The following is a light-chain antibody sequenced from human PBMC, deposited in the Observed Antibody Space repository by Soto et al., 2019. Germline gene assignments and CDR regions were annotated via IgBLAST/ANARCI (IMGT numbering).Light chain of an antibody. Sequence: QLVLTKSSSASASLGSSVKLTCTLSSGHSSFIIAWHQQQPGKAPRFLMQLEGDGSYDKGSGVPDRFSGSSSGADRYLPISNRQFADEADYYCETWDDNTWVFGGGTQLTVL. J-gene: IGLJ3*02. CDR2: LEGDGSY. V-gene: IGLV4-60*02. CDR1: SGHSSFI. CDR3: ETWDDNTWV.